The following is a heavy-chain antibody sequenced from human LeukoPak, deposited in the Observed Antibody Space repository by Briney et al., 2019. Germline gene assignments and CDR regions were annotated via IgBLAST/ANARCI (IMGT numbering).Heavy chain of an antibody. Sequence: GGSLRLSCAASGFTFSSYGMLWVRQAPGKGLEWVAFIRNDGSNKYYADSVKGRFTISRDNSKNTLYLQMNSLRAEDTAVYYCVDLYGSGNWGQGTLVTVSS. CDR2: IRNDGSNK. J-gene: IGHJ4*02. CDR1: GFTFSSYG. V-gene: IGHV3-30*02. D-gene: IGHD3-10*01. CDR3: VDLYGSGN.